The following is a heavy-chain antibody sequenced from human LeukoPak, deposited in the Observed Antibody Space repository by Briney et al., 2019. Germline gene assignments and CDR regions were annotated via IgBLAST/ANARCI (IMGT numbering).Heavy chain of an antibody. CDR3: ARVWAQFRQWLVLHAGGYFDY. CDR2: ISGSGGST. Sequence: GGSLRLSCAASGFTFSSYAMSWVRQAPGKGLEWVSAISGSGGSTYYADSVKGRFTISRDNAKNSLFLRMNSLRAEDTAVYYCARVWAQFRQWLVLHAGGYFDYWGQGTLVTVSS. V-gene: IGHV3-23*01. D-gene: IGHD6-19*01. CDR1: GFTFSSYA. J-gene: IGHJ4*02.